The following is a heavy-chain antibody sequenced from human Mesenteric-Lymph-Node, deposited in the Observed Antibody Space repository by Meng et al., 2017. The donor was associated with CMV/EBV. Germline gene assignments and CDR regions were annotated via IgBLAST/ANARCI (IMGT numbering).Heavy chain of an antibody. D-gene: IGHD1-1*01. J-gene: IGHJ4*02. CDR3: ARQTNWNAAYFDY. V-gene: IGHV5-51*01. Sequence: GGSLRLSCKGSGYSFTSYWIGWVRQMPGKGLEWMGIIYPGDSDTRYSPSFQGQVTISADKSISTAYLQWSSLKASHTAMYYCARQTNWNAAYFDYWGQGTLVTVSS. CDR2: IYPGDSDT. CDR1: GYSFTSYW.